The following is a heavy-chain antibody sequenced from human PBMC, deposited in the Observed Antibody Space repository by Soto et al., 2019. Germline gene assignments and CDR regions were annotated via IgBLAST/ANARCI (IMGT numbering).Heavy chain of an antibody. J-gene: IGHJ6*02. V-gene: IGHV3-30*18. Sequence: QVQLVESGGGVVQPGRSLRLSCAASGFTFSSYGMHWVRQAPGKGLEWVAVIYYDGSNKYYADSVKGRFTISRDNFKNTLYLEMNSLRAEDTAVYYCAKSGGGGYYYYGMDVWGQGTTVTVSS. CDR1: GFTFSSYG. CDR3: AKSGGGGYYYYGMDV. CDR2: IYYDGSNK. D-gene: IGHD3-16*01.